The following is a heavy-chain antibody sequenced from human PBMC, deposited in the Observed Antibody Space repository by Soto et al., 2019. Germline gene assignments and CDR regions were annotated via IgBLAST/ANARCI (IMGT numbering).Heavy chain of an antibody. Sequence: GPSVKVSCKASGYTFTGYYMHCVRQAPGQGLEWMGWINPNSGGTNYAQKFQGRATITRDTSISTAYMELSRLRSDDTAVYYCTRAPNPYSSSSGWFDPWGQGTLVTVSS. CDR2: INPNSGGT. CDR3: TRAPNPYSSSSGWFDP. V-gene: IGHV1-2*02. J-gene: IGHJ5*02. D-gene: IGHD6-6*01. CDR1: GYTFTGYY.